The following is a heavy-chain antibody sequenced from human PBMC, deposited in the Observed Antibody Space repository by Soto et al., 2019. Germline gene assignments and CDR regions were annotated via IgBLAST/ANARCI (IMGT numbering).Heavy chain of an antibody. Sequence: GGSLKISCVGSGFTFRKSWMNWVRQAPGKGLQWVANINQDGSEKSYVDSVKGRFTISRDNARNSLFLQMDSLGVDDTAVYFCSRPYSSSRYFDPWGQGTLVTVSS. V-gene: IGHV3-7*01. CDR2: INQDGSEK. J-gene: IGHJ5*02. CDR3: SRPYSSSRYFDP. D-gene: IGHD6-13*01. CDR1: GFTFRKSW.